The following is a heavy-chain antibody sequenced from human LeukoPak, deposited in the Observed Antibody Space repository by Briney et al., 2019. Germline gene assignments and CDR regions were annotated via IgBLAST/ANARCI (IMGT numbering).Heavy chain of an antibody. CDR3: ARMVYDTSGYYPSFDY. D-gene: IGHD3-22*01. CDR1: GYTFTGYY. V-gene: IGHV1-2*02. CDR2: INPNSGGT. J-gene: IGHJ4*02. Sequence: ASVKVSCKASGYTFTGYYMHWVRQAPGQGLEWMGWINPNSGGTNYAQKFQGRVTMTRDTSISTAYMELSRLRSDDTAVYYCARMVYDTSGYYPSFDYWGQGTLVTVSS.